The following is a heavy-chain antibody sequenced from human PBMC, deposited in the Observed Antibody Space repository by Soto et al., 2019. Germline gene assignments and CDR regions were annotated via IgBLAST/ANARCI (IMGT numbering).Heavy chain of an antibody. CDR3: AASSMNDILTGPY. J-gene: IGHJ4*02. V-gene: IGHV1-24*01. D-gene: IGHD3-9*01. CDR1: GYTLTELS. CDR2: FDPEDGET. Sequence: RASVKVSCKVSGYTLTELSMHWVRQAPGKGLEWMGGFDPEDGETIYAQKFQGRVTMTEDTSTDTAYMELSSLRSEDTAVYYCAASSMNDILTGPYWGQGTLVTVSS.